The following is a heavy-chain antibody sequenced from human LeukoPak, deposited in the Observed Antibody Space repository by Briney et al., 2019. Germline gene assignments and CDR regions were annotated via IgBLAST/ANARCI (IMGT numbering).Heavy chain of an antibody. J-gene: IGHJ6*02. CDR2: IRSKANNYET. Sequence: GGSLRLSCAASGFTLAGPAMHWVRQTSGKGLGWVGRIRSKANNYETEYAASVKGRFTISRDDSKNTAYLQLNSLKTEDTAVYYCGRQMRPATFCSGAICYDYDFHGMDVWGQGTTVTVSS. CDR3: GRQMRPATFCSGAICYDYDFHGMDV. D-gene: IGHD2-15*01. CDR1: GFTLAGPA. V-gene: IGHV3-73*01.